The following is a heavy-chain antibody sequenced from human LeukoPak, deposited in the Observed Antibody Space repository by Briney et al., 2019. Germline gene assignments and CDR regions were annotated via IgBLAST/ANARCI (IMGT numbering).Heavy chain of an antibody. J-gene: IGHJ3*02. CDR3: ARERTHDYYDSSGYPNAFDI. CDR2: IYYSGST. V-gene: IGHV4-39*07. D-gene: IGHD3-22*01. CDR1: GGSISSSSYY. Sequence: SETLSLTCTVSGGSISSSSYYWGWIRQPPGKGLEWIGSIYYSGSTYYNPSLKSRVTISVDTSKNQFSLKLSSVTAADTAVYYCARERTHDYYDSSGYPNAFDIWGQGTMVTVSS.